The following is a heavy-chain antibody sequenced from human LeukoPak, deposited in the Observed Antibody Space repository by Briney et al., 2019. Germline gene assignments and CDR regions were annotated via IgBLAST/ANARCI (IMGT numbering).Heavy chain of an antibody. J-gene: IGHJ4*02. CDR1: GYSFTSYW. D-gene: IGHD2-2*02. V-gene: IGHV5-51*01. CDR3: ARRPDYCSSTSCYTPFDY. CDR2: IYPGDSDT. Sequence: GESLKISCKGSGYSFTSYWISWERQMPGKGLEWMGIIYPGDSDTRYSPSFQGQVTISADKSISTAYLQWSSLKASDTAMYYCARRPDYCSSTSCYTPFDYWGQGTLVTVSS.